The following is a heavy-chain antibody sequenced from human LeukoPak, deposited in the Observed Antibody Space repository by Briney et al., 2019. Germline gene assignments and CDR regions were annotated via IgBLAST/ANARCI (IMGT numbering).Heavy chain of an antibody. CDR3: ARVWEMATIRYYYYGMDV. D-gene: IGHD5-24*01. J-gene: IGHJ6*02. CDR1: GGTFSSYA. CDR2: IIPIFGTA. V-gene: IGHV1-69*13. Sequence: SVKVSCKASGGTFSSYAISWVRQAPGQGLEWMGGIIPIFGTANYAQKFQGRVTITADESTSTAYMELSSLRSEDTAVCYCARVWEMATIRYYYYGMDVWGQGTTVTVSS.